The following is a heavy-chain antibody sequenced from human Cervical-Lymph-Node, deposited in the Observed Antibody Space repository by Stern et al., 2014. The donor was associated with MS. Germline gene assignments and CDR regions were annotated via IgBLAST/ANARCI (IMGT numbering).Heavy chain of an antibody. Sequence: EVQLEESGGGLVKPGRSLRLSCAVSGFTFSNYTMNWVRQAPGKGLEWVSSISSSSTYIYYANSVKGRFTISRDNAKNSLYLQMNSLRAEDTAMYYCARARRGFDYWGQGTLVTVSS. CDR3: ARARRGFDY. CDR2: ISSSSTYI. V-gene: IGHV3-21*06. CDR1: GFTFSNYT. J-gene: IGHJ4*02.